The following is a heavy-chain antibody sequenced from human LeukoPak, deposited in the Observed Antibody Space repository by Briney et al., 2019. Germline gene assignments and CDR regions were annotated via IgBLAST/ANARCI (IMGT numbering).Heavy chain of an antibody. Sequence: ASVKVSCKASGYTFTGYYMHWVRQAPGQGLEWMGWINPNSGGTNYAQKFQGRVTMTRDTSTSTAYMELSRLRSDDTAVYYCARSDGSSGYYYEGKHNWFDPWGQGTLVTVSS. V-gene: IGHV1-2*02. J-gene: IGHJ5*02. CDR2: INPNSGGT. D-gene: IGHD3-22*01. CDR1: GYTFTGYY. CDR3: ARSDGSSGYYYEGKHNWFDP.